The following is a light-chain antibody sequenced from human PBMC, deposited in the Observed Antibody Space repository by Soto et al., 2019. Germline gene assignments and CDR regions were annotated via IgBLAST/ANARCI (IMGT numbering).Light chain of an antibody. J-gene: IGLJ1*01. CDR2: RNN. CDR1: SSNIGERFD. Sequence: QSVLTQPPTVSGAPGQRVTISCTGSSSNIGERFDVHWYQQLPGTAPKLLIYRNNNRPSGVPDRFSGSKSATSASLAITGLQAEDEADYYCQSYDRSLSSYVFGTGTKVTVL. V-gene: IGLV1-40*01. CDR3: QSYDRSLSSYV.